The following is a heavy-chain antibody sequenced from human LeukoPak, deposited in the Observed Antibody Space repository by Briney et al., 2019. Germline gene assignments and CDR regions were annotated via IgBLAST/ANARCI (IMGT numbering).Heavy chain of an antibody. CDR2: INHSGST. CDR3: ARGAPSVSVDGMRDAFDI. V-gene: IGHV4-34*01. D-gene: IGHD6-13*01. CDR1: GGSFSGYY. Sequence: PSETLSLTCAVYGGSFSGYYWSWIRQPPGKGLEWIGEINHSGSTNYNPSLKSRLTISVDTSKNQFSLKLSSVTAADTAVYYCARGAPSVSVDGMRDAFDIWGQGTMVTVSS. J-gene: IGHJ3*02.